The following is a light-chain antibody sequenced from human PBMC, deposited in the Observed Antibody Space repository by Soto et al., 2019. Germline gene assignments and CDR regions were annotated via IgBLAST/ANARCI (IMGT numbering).Light chain of an antibody. CDR2: GSS. CDR1: QSVSNNY. Sequence: EVVLTQSPGTLSLSPGERATLSCRASQSVSNNYFAWYQQKPGQAPRLLIFGSSDRAAGIPDRLSGSRSGRDFSLSISRREPEDFAVYYCQQYGSSYPYTFGQGTKVEIK. CDR3: QQYGSSYPYT. V-gene: IGKV3-20*01. J-gene: IGKJ2*01.